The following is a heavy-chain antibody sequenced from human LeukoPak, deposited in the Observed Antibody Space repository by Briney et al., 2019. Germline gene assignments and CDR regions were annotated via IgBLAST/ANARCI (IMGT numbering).Heavy chain of an antibody. D-gene: IGHD3-22*01. CDR1: GGSISSGDYY. V-gene: IGHV4-30-4*01. CDR3: ARGSKYYYDSNGFPNWFDP. J-gene: IGHJ5*02. CDR2: IYSSGST. Sequence: SETLSLTCTVSGGSISSGDYYWSWIRQPPGKGLEWIGYIYSSGSTYYNPSLKSRVTISVDTSKNQFSLNLSSVTAADTAVYYCARGSKYYYDSNGFPNWFDPWGQGTLVTVSS.